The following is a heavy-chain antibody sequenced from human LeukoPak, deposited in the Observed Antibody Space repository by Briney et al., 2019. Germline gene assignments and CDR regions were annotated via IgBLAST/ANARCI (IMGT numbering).Heavy chain of an antibody. CDR3: AITVDCRATTDCYSYFHH. CDR1: GFTFSSYW. CDR2: NGTYT. Sequence: PGGSLRLSCAASGFTFSSYWMHWVRQAPGKGLVWVSRNGTYTEYADSVKGRFTISRDNAKDTLYLQVNSLRAEDTAVYYCAITVDCRATTDCYSYFHHWGQGTLVTVSS. D-gene: IGHD2-21*02. V-gene: IGHV3-74*03. J-gene: IGHJ1*01.